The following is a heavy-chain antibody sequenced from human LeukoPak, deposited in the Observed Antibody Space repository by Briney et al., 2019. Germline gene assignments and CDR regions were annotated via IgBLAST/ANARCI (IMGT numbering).Heavy chain of an antibody. Sequence: PEGSLRLSCAASGFTFSSYTMHWVRQAPGKGLEWVAVISHDGSNKYYADSVKGRFTISRDNSKNTLYLQMNSLRAEDTAVYYCARDQEGTPFYYFDYWGQGTLVTVSS. CDR2: ISHDGSNK. V-gene: IGHV3-30-3*01. CDR1: GFTFSSYT. D-gene: IGHD1-1*01. CDR3: ARDQEGTPFYYFDY. J-gene: IGHJ4*02.